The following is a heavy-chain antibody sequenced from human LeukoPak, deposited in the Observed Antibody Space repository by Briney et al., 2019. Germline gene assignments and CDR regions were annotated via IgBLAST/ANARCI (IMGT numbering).Heavy chain of an antibody. Sequence: QPGRSLRLSCAASGFTFSSYGMHWVRQAPGKGLEWVAVIWYDGSNKYYADSVKGRFTISRDNSKNTLYLQMNSLRAEDTAVYYCARDPKYYYDSSGYPGYFDYWGQGTLVTVSS. D-gene: IGHD3-22*01. J-gene: IGHJ4*02. V-gene: IGHV3-33*01. CDR3: ARDPKYYYDSSGYPGYFDY. CDR1: GFTFSSYG. CDR2: IWYDGSNK.